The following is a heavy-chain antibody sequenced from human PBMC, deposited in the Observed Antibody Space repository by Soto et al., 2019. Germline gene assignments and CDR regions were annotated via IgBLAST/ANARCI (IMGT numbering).Heavy chain of an antibody. V-gene: IGHV1-3*01. J-gene: IGHJ6*02. Sequence: ASVKVSCKASGYTFTNYAMRWVRQAPGQRLEWMGWINAGNGNTKYSQKFQGRVTITRDTSASTAYMELSSLRSEDTAVYYCARDGADIVVVPAARWSDYYYGMDVWGQGTTVTVSS. CDR1: GYTFTNYA. CDR2: INAGNGNT. D-gene: IGHD2-2*01. CDR3: ARDGADIVVVPAARWSDYYYGMDV.